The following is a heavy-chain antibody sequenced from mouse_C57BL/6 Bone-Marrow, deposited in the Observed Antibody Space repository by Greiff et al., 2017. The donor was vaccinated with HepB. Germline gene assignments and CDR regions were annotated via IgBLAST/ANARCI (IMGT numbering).Heavy chain of an antibody. CDR1: GYTFTGYW. CDR3: ARGVYDYDSWFAY. J-gene: IGHJ3*01. D-gene: IGHD2-4*01. CDR2: ILPGSGST. V-gene: IGHV1-9*01. Sequence: QVQLKESGAELMKPGASVKLSCKATGYTFTGYWIEWVKQRPGHGLEWIGEILPGSGSTNYNEKFTGKATFTADASSNTAYMQLSSLTTEDSAIYYGARGVYDYDSWFAYWGQGTLVTVSA.